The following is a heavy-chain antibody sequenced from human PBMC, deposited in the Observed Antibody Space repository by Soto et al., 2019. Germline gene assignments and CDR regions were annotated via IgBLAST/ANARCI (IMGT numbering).Heavy chain of an antibody. CDR1: GGSISSYY. Sequence: SETLSLTCTVSGGSISSYYWSWIRQPPGKGLEWIGYIYYSGSTNYNPPLKSRVTISVDTSKNQFSLKLSSVTAADTAVYYCARVAYCGGDCYYGPFDYWGQGTLVTVSS. D-gene: IGHD2-21*02. CDR2: IYYSGST. CDR3: ARVAYCGGDCYYGPFDY. J-gene: IGHJ4*02. V-gene: IGHV4-59*01.